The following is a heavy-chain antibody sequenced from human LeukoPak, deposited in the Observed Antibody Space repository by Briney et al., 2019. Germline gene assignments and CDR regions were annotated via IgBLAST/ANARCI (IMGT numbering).Heavy chain of an antibody. CDR1: GFIFSNAW. J-gene: IGHJ4*02. Sequence: GGSLRLSCAASGFIFSNAWMSWVRQAPGKGLEWVGRIKSKTDGGTTDYAAPVKGRFTISRNDSKNTLYLQMNSLKTEDTAVYYCTTGALSWPFDYWGQGTLVTVSS. CDR3: TTGALSWPFDY. V-gene: IGHV3-15*01. CDR2: IKSKTDGGTT. D-gene: IGHD6-13*01.